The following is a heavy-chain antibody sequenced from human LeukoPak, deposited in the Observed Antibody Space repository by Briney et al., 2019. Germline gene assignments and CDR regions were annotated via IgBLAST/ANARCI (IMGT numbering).Heavy chain of an antibody. CDR2: ISENGGGR. CDR3: AKQAGGTHDY. V-gene: IGHV3-23*01. CDR1: GFTFSSYA. J-gene: IGHJ4*02. Sequence: GGSVRLSCAAAGFTFSSYAMTWVRQAPGMGLEWVSSISENGGGRYYADSVQGRFTISRDNSKNTLYLQMNSLRAEDTAVYYCAKQAGGTHDYCGQGTLVIVSS. D-gene: IGHD6-13*01.